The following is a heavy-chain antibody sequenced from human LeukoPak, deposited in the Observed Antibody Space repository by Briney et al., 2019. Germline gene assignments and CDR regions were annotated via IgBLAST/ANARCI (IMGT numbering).Heavy chain of an antibody. D-gene: IGHD6-13*01. V-gene: IGHV1-69*13. J-gene: IGHJ6*03. CDR2: IIPIFGTA. CDR3: AILAAADRRLYSYYYMDV. Sequence: SVKVSCKASGGTFSSYAISWVRQAPGQGLEWMGGIIPIFGTANYAQKFQGRVTITADESTSTAYMEMSSLRSEDTAVYYCAILAAADRRLYSYYYMDVWGKGTTVTVSS. CDR1: GGTFSSYA.